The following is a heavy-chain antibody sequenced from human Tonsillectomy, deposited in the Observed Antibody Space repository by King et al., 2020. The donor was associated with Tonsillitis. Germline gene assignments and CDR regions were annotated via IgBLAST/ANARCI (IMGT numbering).Heavy chain of an antibody. V-gene: IGHV3-21*01. D-gene: IGHD2-8*01. CDR1: GFTFSSYN. CDR3: AREGRLGVYARRDYYGMDV. Sequence: VQLVESGGGLVKPGGSLRLSCAASGFTFSSYNINWVRQAPGKGLEWVSSISSSSSHIHYADSVKGRFTISRDNAKNSLYLQMNSLRAEDTAVYYCAREGRLGVYARRDYYGMDVWGQGTTVTVSS. J-gene: IGHJ6*02. CDR2: ISSSSSHI.